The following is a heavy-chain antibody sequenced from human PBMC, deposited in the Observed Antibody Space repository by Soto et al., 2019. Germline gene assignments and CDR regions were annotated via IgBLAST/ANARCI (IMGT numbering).Heavy chain of an antibody. CDR1: GDSISRYY. D-gene: IGHD3-10*01. CDR3: ERDQGGEFLKGSGMDV. V-gene: IGHV4-59*01. J-gene: IGHJ6*02. CDR2: IYYSGET. Sequence: QVQLQESGPGLVKPSETLSLTCTVSGDSISRYYWSWIRLSPGKGLEWIGYIYYSGETNYNPSVKSRVTISVDRTKQHFSLKLSSVTAADTAVYYCERDQGGEFLKGSGMDVWGQGTTVTVSS.